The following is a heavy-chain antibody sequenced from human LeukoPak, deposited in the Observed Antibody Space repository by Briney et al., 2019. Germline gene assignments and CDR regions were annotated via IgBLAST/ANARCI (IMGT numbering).Heavy chain of an antibody. CDR1: GFTFSSYS. J-gene: IGHJ5*02. CDR2: ISSSSSYI. V-gene: IGHV3-21*01. D-gene: IGHD2-8*01. Sequence: GGSLRLSCAASGFTFSSYSMNWVRQAPGKGMEWVSSISSSSSYIYYADSVKGRFTISRDKAKNSLYLQMNSLRAEDTAVYYCARDGYCTNGVCYGWFDPWGQGTLVTVSS. CDR3: ARDGYCTNGVCYGWFDP.